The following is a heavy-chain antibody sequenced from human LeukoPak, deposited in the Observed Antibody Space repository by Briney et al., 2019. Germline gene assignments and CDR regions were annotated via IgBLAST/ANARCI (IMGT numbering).Heavy chain of an antibody. CDR3: AGGHYDILTGQPSGFDY. J-gene: IGHJ4*02. CDR1: GFTFSSYD. V-gene: IGHV3-30-3*01. Sequence: GRSLRLSCAASGFTFSSYDIHWVRQAPGKGLEGVALISYDGSDKYYADSVKGRFTISRDNSKNTLYLQMNSLRAEDTAVYYCAGGHYDILTGQPSGFDYWGQGTLVTVSS. CDR2: ISYDGSDK. D-gene: IGHD3-9*01.